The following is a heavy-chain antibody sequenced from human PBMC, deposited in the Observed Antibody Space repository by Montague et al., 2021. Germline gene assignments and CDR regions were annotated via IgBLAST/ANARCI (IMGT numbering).Heavy chain of an antibody. D-gene: IGHD4-17*01. CDR3: AKGGTTAMTPSSA. CDR2: IKQDGFEK. V-gene: IGHV3-7*01. J-gene: IGHJ5*01. CDR1: GFVFSSYW. Sequence: SLRLSCAASGFVFSSYWMTWVRRAPGKGLEWVANIKQDGFEKYYVESVRGRFTISRDNDKDSLYLQMNSLGVEDTAMYYCAKGGTTAMTPSSAWGHGTLVIVSS.